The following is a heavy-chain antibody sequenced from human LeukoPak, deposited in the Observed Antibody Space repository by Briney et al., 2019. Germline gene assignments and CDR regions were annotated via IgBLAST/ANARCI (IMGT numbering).Heavy chain of an antibody. CDR3: AKGDDILTTSILFPDY. V-gene: IGHV3-23*01. CDR1: GFTFSSYA. D-gene: IGHD3-9*01. J-gene: IGHJ4*02. CDR2: ISGSGGST. Sequence: PGGSLRLSCAASGFTFSSYAMSWVRQAPGKGLEWVSAISGSGGSTYYADSVKGRFTISRDNSKNTLYLQMNSLRAEDTAVYYCAKGDDILTTSILFPDYWSQGTLVTVSS.